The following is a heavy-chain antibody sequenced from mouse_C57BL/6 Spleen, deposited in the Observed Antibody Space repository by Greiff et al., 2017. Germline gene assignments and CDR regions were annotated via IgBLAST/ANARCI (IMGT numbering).Heavy chain of an antibody. D-gene: IGHD3-1*01. CDR1: GYTFTSYW. J-gene: IGHJ4*01. CDR2: LDPSDSYT. V-gene: IGHV1-69*01. CDR3: AKGGGSYYAMDY. Sequence: QVQLQQPGAELVMPGASVKLSCKASGYTFTSYWMHWVKQRPGQGLEWIGELDPSDSYTNYNQKFKGKSTLTVDKSSSTAYMQLSSLTSEDSAVYYCAKGGGSYYAMDYWGKGTSVTVSS.